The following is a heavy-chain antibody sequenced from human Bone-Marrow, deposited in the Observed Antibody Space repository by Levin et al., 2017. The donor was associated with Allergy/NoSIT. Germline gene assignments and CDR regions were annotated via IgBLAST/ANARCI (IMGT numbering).Heavy chain of an antibody. V-gene: IGHV3-30*18. CDR2: ISYDGSNK. CDR1: GFTFSSYG. J-gene: IGHJ6*02. D-gene: IGHD4-11*01. CDR3: AKPPTTFNYYYYGMDV. Sequence: GGSLRLSCAASGFTFSSYGMHWVRQAPGKGLEWVAVISYDGSNKYYADSVKGRFTISRDNSKNTLYLQMNSLRAEDTAVYYCAKPPTTFNYYYYGMDVWGQGTTVTVSS.